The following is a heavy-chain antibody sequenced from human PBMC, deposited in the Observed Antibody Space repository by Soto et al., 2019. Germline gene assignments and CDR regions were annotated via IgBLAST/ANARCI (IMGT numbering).Heavy chain of an antibody. J-gene: IGHJ4*02. CDR2: ISYDGSNK. CDR1: GFTFSSYA. CDR3: ARDPGRSFYYDSSGYSYFDY. Sequence: GGSLRLSCAASGFTFSSYAMHWVRQAPGKGLEWVAVISYDGSNKYYADSVKGRFTISRDNSKNTLYLQMNSLRAEDTAVYYCARDPGRSFYYDSSGYSYFDYWGQGTLVTVSS. D-gene: IGHD3-22*01. V-gene: IGHV3-30-3*01.